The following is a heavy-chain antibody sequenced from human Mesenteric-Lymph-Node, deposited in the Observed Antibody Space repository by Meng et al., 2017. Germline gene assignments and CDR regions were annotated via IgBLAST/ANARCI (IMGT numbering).Heavy chain of an antibody. CDR1: GGSISSYY. CDR3: ARGRGLEY. D-gene: IGHD5-24*01. J-gene: IGHJ4*02. V-gene: IGHV4-59*01. Sequence: SETLSLTCTVSGGSISSYYWSWIRQPPGKGLEWIGYIYYSGSTNYNPSLKSRVTISVDTSKNQFSLKLSSVTAADTALYYCARGRGLEYWGQGTLVTVSS. CDR2: IYYSGST.